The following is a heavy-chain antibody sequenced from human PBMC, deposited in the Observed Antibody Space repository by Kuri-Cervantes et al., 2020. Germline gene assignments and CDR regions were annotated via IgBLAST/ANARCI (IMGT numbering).Heavy chain of an antibody. CDR2: ISGSGGST. V-gene: IGHV3-23*01. J-gene: IGHJ6*02. CDR1: GFTFSSYA. D-gene: IGHD2-8*02. CDR3: AKDLVRALSYYYYGMAV. Sequence: GGSLRLSCAASGFTFSSYAMSWVRQAPGKGLEWVSAISGSGGSTYYADSVKGRFTISRDNSKNTLYLQMNSLRAEDTAVYYCAKDLVRALSYYYYGMAVWGQGTTVTVSS.